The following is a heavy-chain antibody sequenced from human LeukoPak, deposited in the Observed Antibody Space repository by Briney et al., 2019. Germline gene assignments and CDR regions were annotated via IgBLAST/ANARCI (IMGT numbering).Heavy chain of an antibody. Sequence: SGGSLRLSCAASGFTFSGFWMHWVRQAPGKGLVWVSCISFDGSDATYADSVKGRFTISRDNAKNSLYLQMNSLRAEDTAVYYCARANSGKLAIDYWGQGTLVTVSS. CDR2: ISFDGSDA. J-gene: IGHJ4*02. CDR1: GFTFSGFW. D-gene: IGHD1-14*01. CDR3: ARANSGKLAIDY. V-gene: IGHV3-74*01.